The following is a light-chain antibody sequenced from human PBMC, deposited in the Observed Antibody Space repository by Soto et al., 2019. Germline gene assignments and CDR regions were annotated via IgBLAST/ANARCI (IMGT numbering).Light chain of an antibody. CDR1: QSVSSSY. CDR3: QHYGSSPRT. CDR2: GTS. V-gene: IGKV3-20*01. J-gene: IGKJ1*01. Sequence: EIVLTQSPGTLSLSLGERATLSCRASQSVSSSYLAWYQQKPGRAPRLLIFGTSTRATGIPDRFSGSGSGTDFTLTISRLEPEDFAVYYCQHYGSSPRTFGQGTKV.